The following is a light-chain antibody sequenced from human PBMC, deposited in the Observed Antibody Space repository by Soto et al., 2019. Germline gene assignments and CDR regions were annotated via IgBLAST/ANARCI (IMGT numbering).Light chain of an antibody. J-gene: IGKJ5*01. CDR2: GAS. Sequence: EIVMTQSPATLSVSPGERATLSCRAIQSVSSSYLAWYQQKPGQAPRLLIYGASSRATGIPDRFSGSGSGTDFTLTISRLEPEDFAVYYCQQYGSSPPDTFGQGTRLEIK. V-gene: IGKV3-20*01. CDR1: QSVSSSY. CDR3: QQYGSSPPDT.